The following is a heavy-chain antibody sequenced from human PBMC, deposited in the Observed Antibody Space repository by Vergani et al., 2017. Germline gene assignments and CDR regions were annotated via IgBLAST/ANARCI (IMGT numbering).Heavy chain of an antibody. Sequence: QVQLQESGPGLVKPSQTLSLTCTVSGGSINSHNYYWSWIRQPAGKGLEWIGRIHTSGSTNYNPSLKSRVTMSEDTSKNQFSLKLTSVTAADTALYYCARDRGYSTGWYSAFDIWGQGTMVTVSS. CDR1: GGSINSHNYY. J-gene: IGHJ3*02. CDR2: IHTSGST. D-gene: IGHD6-19*01. V-gene: IGHV4-61*02. CDR3: ARDRGYSTGWYSAFDI.